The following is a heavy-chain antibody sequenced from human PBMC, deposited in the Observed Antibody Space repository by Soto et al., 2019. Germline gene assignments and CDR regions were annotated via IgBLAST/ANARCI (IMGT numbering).Heavy chain of an antibody. Sequence: PSETLSLTCTVSGGSISSYYWSWIRQPPGKGLEWIGYIYYSGSTNYNPSLKSRVTISVDMSKNQFSLKLSSVTAADTAVYYCARHLELTIFRTNYYYMDVWGKGTTVTVSS. CDR1: GGSISSYY. V-gene: IGHV4-59*08. CDR2: IYYSGST. J-gene: IGHJ6*03. CDR3: ARHLELTIFRTNYYYMDV. D-gene: IGHD3-3*01.